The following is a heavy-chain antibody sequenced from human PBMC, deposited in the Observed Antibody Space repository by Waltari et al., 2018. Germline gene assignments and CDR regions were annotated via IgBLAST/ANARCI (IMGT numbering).Heavy chain of an antibody. CDR1: GDSMSSTDW. J-gene: IGHJ4*02. Sequence: QLQLQESGPGLVKPSGTLSLTCAVSGDSMSSTDWWSWVRQSPGKGLEWIGQVQRSGRTNYNPSFASQVTISIDTSTNHFSLKVTSATAADTAVYFCARDRGRGIYLDSWGQGTLVTVSP. CDR3: ARDRGRGIYLDS. D-gene: IGHD1-1*01. V-gene: IGHV4-4*02. CDR2: VQRSGRT.